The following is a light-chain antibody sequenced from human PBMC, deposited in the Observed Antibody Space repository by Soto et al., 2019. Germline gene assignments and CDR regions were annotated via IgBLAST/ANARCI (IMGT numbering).Light chain of an antibody. V-gene: IGKV3-15*01. Sequence: EIVLTQSPGTLSLSPGESATLSCRASQSASNTYLAWYQQKPGQAPRLLLYGASTRATGISARFSGSGSGTEFTLTISSLQSEDFAIYYCQQYKNWPRTFGQGTKVDIK. CDR3: QQYKNWPRT. J-gene: IGKJ1*01. CDR1: QSASNTY. CDR2: GAS.